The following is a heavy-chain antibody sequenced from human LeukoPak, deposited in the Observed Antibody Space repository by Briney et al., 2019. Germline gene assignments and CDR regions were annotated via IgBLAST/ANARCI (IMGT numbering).Heavy chain of an antibody. CDR1: GGSIRPYH. CDR3: ARDWGVSARPGYMDV. CDR2: IYYSGST. D-gene: IGHD6-6*01. V-gene: IGHV4-59*01. J-gene: IGHJ6*03. Sequence: SETLSLTCTVSGGSIRPYHWSWVRQPPGKGLEWIGYIYYSGSTKYNPSLKSRVTISVDTSKNQFSLRLSSVTAADTAVYYCARDWGVSARPGYMDVWGKGTTVTVSS.